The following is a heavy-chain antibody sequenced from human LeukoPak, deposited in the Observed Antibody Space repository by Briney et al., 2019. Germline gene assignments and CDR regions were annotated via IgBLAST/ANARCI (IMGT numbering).Heavy chain of an antibody. Sequence: SETLSLTCTVSGASISRYYWSWIRQPPGKGLECIGYIFSSGGTKYNPSLESRLTISVDTSRDQVSLSLTSMTPADTSVYYCARKSTAAAASHLWGRGTLVTVSS. D-gene: IGHD2-2*01. V-gene: IGHV4-59*01. CDR1: GASISRYY. CDR2: IFSSGGT. CDR3: ARKSTAAAASHL. J-gene: IGHJ2*01.